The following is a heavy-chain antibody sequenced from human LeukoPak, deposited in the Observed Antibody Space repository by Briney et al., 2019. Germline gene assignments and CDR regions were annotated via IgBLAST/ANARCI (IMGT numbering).Heavy chain of an antibody. J-gene: IGHJ4*02. CDR2: IYYSGST. D-gene: IGHD6-19*01. Sequence: SETLSLTCTVSSGSISSYYWSWIRQPPGKGLEWIGYIYYSGSTNYNPSLKSRVTISVDTSKNQFSLKLSSVTAADTAVYYCARDVGGIAVAGFDYWGQGTLVTVSS. V-gene: IGHV4-59*01. CDR3: ARDVGGIAVAGFDY. CDR1: SGSISSYY.